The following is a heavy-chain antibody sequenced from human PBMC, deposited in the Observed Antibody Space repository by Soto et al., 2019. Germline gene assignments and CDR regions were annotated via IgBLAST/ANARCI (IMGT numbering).Heavy chain of an antibody. CDR3: ARGGTPIDY. CDR2: IHPSGGGS. D-gene: IGHD3-16*01. CDR1: GYTLNTYY. J-gene: IGHJ4*02. Sequence: GASVKVSCKSSGYTLNTYYLHWVRQAPGQGLEWMGRIHPSGGGSTYAQKFLGRVTMTRDTSTSTAFMEVSSLRSADTAVYYCARGGTPIDYWGQGTLVTVSS. V-gene: IGHV1-46*02.